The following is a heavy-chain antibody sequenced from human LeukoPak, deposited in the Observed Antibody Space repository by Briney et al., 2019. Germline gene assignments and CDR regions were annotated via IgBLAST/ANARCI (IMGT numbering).Heavy chain of an antibody. J-gene: IGHJ1*01. CDR1: GFTFKKYW. V-gene: IGHV3-7*03. CDR2: IKEDGSET. D-gene: IGHD4-23*01. CDR3: ARLGGNYFD. Sequence: GESLRLSCAASGFTFKKYWMNWVRQVPGKGLECLANIKEDGSETYYADSVKGRFTISRDNSKDILYLQMNSLRAEDTAIYYCARLGGNYFDWGQGILVTVSS.